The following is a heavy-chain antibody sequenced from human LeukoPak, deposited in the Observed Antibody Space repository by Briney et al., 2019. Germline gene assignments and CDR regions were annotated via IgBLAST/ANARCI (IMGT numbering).Heavy chain of an antibody. CDR1: GYTFTSYA. V-gene: IGHV1-3*01. Sequence: ASVKVSCKASGYTFTSYAMHWVRQAPGQRLEWMGWINAGNGNTKYSQKFQGRVTITRDTSASTAYMELSSLRSEDTAVYYCARTDGVHTSFDYWGQGTLVTVSS. D-gene: IGHD1-1*01. CDR2: INAGNGNT. J-gene: IGHJ4*02. CDR3: ARTDGVHTSFDY.